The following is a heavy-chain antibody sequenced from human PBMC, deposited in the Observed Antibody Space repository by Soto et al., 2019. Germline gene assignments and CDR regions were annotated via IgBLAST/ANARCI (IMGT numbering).Heavy chain of an antibody. Sequence: QVQLVQSGAEVKKPGASVKVSCKASGYTFTSYGISWVRQAPGQGLEWMGWISAYNGNTNYAQKLQGRVTMTTDTXTXKAYMELRSLRSDDTAVYYCARDLDSGGSYPYAFDIWGQGTMVTVSS. D-gene: IGHD2-15*01. CDR3: ARDLDSGGSYPYAFDI. CDR2: ISAYNGNT. V-gene: IGHV1-18*01. CDR1: GYTFTSYG. J-gene: IGHJ3*02.